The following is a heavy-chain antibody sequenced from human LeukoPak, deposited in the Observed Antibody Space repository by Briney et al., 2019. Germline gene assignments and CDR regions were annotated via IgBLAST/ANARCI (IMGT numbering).Heavy chain of an antibody. J-gene: IGHJ5*02. V-gene: IGHV4-4*07. Sequence: SETLSLTCTVSGGSISSYYWSWIRQPAGKGLEWIGRIYTSGSTNYNPSLKSRVTMSVDTSKNQFSLKLSSVTAADTAVYYCARGIYSNSENWFDPWGQGTLVTVSS. CDR2: IYTSGST. D-gene: IGHD4-11*01. CDR3: ARGIYSNSENWFDP. CDR1: GGSISSYY.